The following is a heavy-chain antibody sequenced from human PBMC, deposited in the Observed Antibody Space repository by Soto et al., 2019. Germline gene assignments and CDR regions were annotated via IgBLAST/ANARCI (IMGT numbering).Heavy chain of an antibody. CDR1: GYSFTSYW. Sequence: GESLKISCKGSGYSFTSYWIGWVRQMPGKGLEWMGIIYPGDSDTRYSPSFQGQVTISADKSISTAYLQWSSLKASDTAMYYCARQFSGQYSSGWYGFDYYGMDVWGQGTTVTVSS. CDR3: ARQFSGQYSSGWYGFDYYGMDV. J-gene: IGHJ6*02. CDR2: IYPGDSDT. V-gene: IGHV5-51*01. D-gene: IGHD6-19*01.